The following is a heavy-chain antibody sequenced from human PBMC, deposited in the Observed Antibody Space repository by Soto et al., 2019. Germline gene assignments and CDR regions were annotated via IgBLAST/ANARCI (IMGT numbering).Heavy chain of an antibody. CDR3: ARDGYCSGGSCYSVPVFDY. V-gene: IGHV3-33*01. CDR1: GFTFSSYG. CDR2: IWYDGRNK. D-gene: IGHD2-15*01. Sequence: GGSLRLSRAEAGFTFSSYGMHWVPQPSGKGLEWVAVIWYDGRNKYYADSVKGRFTISRDNSKNTLYLQMNSLRAEDTAVYYCARDGYCSGGSCYSVPVFDYWGQGT. J-gene: IGHJ4*02.